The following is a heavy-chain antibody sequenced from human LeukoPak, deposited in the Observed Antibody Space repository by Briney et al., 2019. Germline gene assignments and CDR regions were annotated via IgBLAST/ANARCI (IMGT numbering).Heavy chain of an antibody. CDR2: INHSGST. V-gene: IGHV4-34*01. Sequence: PSETLSLTCAVYGGSFSGYYWSWIRQPPGKGLEWIGEINHSGSTNYNPSLKSRVTISVDTSKNQFSLKLSSVTAADTAVYYCARREITMVRGVIISELRSRRLNWFDPWGQGTLVTVSS. J-gene: IGHJ5*02. CDR1: GGSFSGYY. D-gene: IGHD3-10*01. CDR3: ARREITMVRGVIISELRSRRLNWFDP.